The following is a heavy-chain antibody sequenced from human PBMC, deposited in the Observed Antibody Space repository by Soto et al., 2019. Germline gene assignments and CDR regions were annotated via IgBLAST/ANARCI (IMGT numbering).Heavy chain of an antibody. CDR1: GYTFTSYG. CDR3: ARDPGASGYDTKLDY. D-gene: IGHD5-12*01. CDR2: ISAYNGNT. V-gene: IGHV1-18*01. Sequence: AASVKVSCKASGYTFTSYGISWVRQAPGQGLEWMGWISAYNGNTNYAQKLQGRVTMTTDTSTSTAYMELRSLRSDDTAVYYCARDPGASGYDTKLDYWGQGTLVTVSS. J-gene: IGHJ4*02.